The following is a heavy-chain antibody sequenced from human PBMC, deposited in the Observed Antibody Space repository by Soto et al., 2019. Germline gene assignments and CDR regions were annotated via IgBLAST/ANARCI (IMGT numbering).Heavy chain of an antibody. CDR2: ISGSGGST. Sequence: GESLKISCAASGFTFSSYAMSWVRQAPGKGLEWVSAISGSGGSTYYADSVKGRFTISSNNSKNTLYLRMNSLRSEDTAVYYCAKDQAYCGGDCYPDDAFDIWGQGTMVTVSS. V-gene: IGHV3-23*01. J-gene: IGHJ3*02. CDR1: GFTFSSYA. CDR3: AKDQAYCGGDCYPDDAFDI. D-gene: IGHD2-21*02.